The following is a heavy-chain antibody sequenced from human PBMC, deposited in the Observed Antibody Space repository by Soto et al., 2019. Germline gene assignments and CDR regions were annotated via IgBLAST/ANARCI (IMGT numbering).Heavy chain of an antibody. CDR1: GYTFISHD. J-gene: IGHJ6*02. D-gene: IGHD2-2*01. Sequence: QVQLVQSGAEVKKPGASVKVSCKASGYTFISHDIRWVRQAPGQGLEWMGWISGKNGNTNYAQKFQGKVQLIKDTATGTADLSMRSLSSEVRGVYSCERVLSSIVVVPDYGLDFWGQGTTVTVSS. CDR3: ERVLSSIVVVPDYGLDF. V-gene: IGHV1-18*04. CDR2: ISGKNGNT.